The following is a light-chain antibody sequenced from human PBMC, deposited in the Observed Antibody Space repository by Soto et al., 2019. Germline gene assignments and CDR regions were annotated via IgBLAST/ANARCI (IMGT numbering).Light chain of an antibody. CDR1: SSDVGGYDY. CDR2: EVN. Sequence: QSALTRPASVSGSPGQSITISCTGTSSDVGGYDYVSWYQLHPGKAPKLMVFEVNNRPSGVSYRFSGSKSGNTASLTISGLQAEDEADYFCSSYSSSTAYLFGTGTKVTVL. V-gene: IGLV2-14*01. CDR3: SSYSSSTAYL. J-gene: IGLJ1*01.